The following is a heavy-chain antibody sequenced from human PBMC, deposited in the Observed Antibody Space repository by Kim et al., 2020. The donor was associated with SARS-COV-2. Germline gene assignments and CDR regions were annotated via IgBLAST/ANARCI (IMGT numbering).Heavy chain of an antibody. Sequence: ETLSLTCTVSGGSISSSSYFWGWIRQPPGKGLEWIGSIHYSGSIYYNPSLKSRVTISVDTSKNHFSLKLSSVTAADTAVYYCARLLWEATIERRFDPWGQGTLVAVSS. CDR3: ARLLWEATIERRFDP. J-gene: IGHJ5*02. D-gene: IGHD1-26*01. CDR2: IHYSGSI. V-gene: IGHV4-39*02. CDR1: GGSISSSSYF.